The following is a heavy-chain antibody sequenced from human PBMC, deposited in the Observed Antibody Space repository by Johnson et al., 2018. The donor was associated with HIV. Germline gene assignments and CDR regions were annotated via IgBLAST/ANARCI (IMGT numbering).Heavy chain of an antibody. CDR1: GFTFDDYA. J-gene: IGHJ3*02. Sequence: VQLVESGGGVVQPGGSLRLSCAASGFTFDDYAMHWVRQAPGKGLEWVSGISWNSGSSIYYADSVKGRFTISRDNAKNSLYLQMNSLRAEDTAVYYCAKEGLRSSLRSGDAFDIWGHGTLVTVSS. V-gene: IGHV3-9*01. CDR3: AKEGLRSSLRSGDAFDI. CDR2: ISWNSGSSI. D-gene: IGHD6-6*01.